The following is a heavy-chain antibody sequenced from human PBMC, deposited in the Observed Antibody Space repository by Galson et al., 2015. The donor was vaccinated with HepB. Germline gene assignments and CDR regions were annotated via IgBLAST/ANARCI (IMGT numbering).Heavy chain of an antibody. CDR1: GFTFSSHA. Sequence: SLRLSCAASGFTFSSHAMSWVRQAPGKGLEWVSGISGSAGSTYYADSVKGRFTVSRGNSKNTLYLQMNSLRADDTAVYYCAKAPWTTTYYYDYWGQGTLVTVSS. V-gene: IGHV3-23*01. CDR3: AKAPWTTTYYYDY. CDR2: ISGSAGST. D-gene: IGHD2/OR15-2a*01. J-gene: IGHJ4*02.